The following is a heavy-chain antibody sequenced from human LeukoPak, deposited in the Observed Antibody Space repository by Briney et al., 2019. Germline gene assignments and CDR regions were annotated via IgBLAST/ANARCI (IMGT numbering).Heavy chain of an antibody. V-gene: IGHV3-64*01. Sequence: GGSLRLSCAASGFTFSSYAMPWVRQAPGKGLEYVSAISSNGGSTYYANSVKGRFTISRDNSKNTLYLQMGSLRAEDIAVYYCARGGYYYDGDYWGQGTLVTVSS. J-gene: IGHJ4*02. D-gene: IGHD3-22*01. CDR1: GFTFSSYA. CDR3: ARGGYYYDGDY. CDR2: ISSNGGST.